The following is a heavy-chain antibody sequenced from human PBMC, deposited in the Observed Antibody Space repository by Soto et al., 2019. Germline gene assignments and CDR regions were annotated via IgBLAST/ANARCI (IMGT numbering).Heavy chain of an antibody. CDR3: ARALKFATPLGRGVSSFSYYEAGF. D-gene: IGHD3-10*01. V-gene: IGHV1-8*01. Sequence: QVQLVQSGAEVKKPGASVKVSCKASGYTFSSYDINWVRQATGQGLEWMGWMNPNSGDTNYPQKSQGRVTTTRTPSVATAYMELISLRSAYTAGSYCARALKFATPLGRGVSSFSYYEAGFWRAGTAVTVS. CDR1: GYTFSSYD. J-gene: IGHJ6*01. CDR2: MNPNSGDT.